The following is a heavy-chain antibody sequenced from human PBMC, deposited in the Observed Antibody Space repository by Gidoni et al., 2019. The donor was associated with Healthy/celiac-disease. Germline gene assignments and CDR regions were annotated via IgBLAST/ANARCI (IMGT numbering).Heavy chain of an antibody. CDR3: ARSIAARHHPFDY. V-gene: IGHV4-61*02. CDR1: GGSISSGSYY. J-gene: IGHJ4*02. D-gene: IGHD6-6*01. CDR2: IYTSGST. Sequence: QVQLQESGPGLVKPSQTLSLTCTVSGGSISSGSYYWSWIRQPAGKGLEWIGRIYTSGSTNYNPSLKSRVTISVDTSKNQFSLKLSSVTAADTAVYYCARSIAARHHPFDYWGQGTLVTVSS.